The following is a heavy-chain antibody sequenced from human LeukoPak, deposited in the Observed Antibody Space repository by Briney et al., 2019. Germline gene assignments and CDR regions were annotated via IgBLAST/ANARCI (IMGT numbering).Heavy chain of an antibody. CDR2: IYYSGST. CDR3: ARVVDILTGYHSLDY. J-gene: IGHJ4*02. Sequence: SETLSLTCAVYGESFSGYFWNWIRQPPGKGLEWIGSIYYSGSTYYNPSLKSRVTISVDTSKNQFSLKLSSVTAADTAVYYCARVVDILTGYHSLDYWGQGTLVTVSS. V-gene: IGHV4-34*01. D-gene: IGHD3-9*01. CDR1: GESFSGYF.